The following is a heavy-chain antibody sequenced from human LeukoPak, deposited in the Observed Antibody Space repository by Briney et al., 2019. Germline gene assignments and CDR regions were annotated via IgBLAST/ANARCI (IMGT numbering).Heavy chain of an antibody. J-gene: IGHJ4*02. CDR1: GYTFTVYF. Sequence: ASVKVSCKASGYTFTVYFMHWVRQAPGQGLEWMGWINPNSGGTNYAQNFQGRVTMTRDTSIATAYMELTSLIPDDTAVYFCARGGYCDYWGQGTLVTVSS. CDR2: INPNSGGT. V-gene: IGHV1-2*02. CDR3: ARGGYCDY.